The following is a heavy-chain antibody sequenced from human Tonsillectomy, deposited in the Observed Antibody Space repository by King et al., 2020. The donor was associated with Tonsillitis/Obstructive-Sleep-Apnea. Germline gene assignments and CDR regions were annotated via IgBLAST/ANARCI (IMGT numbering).Heavy chain of an antibody. Sequence: QLVQSGAEVKKPGSSVKVSCKASGGTFSSYAISWVRQAPGQGLEWMGGIIPILGIANYAQKFQGRVTITADKSTSTAYMELSSLRSEDTAVYYCAGYLLAYCGGDCSYYFDYWGQGTLVTVSS. D-gene: IGHD2-21*02. CDR1: GGTFSSYA. CDR2: IIPILGIA. CDR3: AGYLLAYCGGDCSYYFDY. J-gene: IGHJ4*02. V-gene: IGHV1-69*10.